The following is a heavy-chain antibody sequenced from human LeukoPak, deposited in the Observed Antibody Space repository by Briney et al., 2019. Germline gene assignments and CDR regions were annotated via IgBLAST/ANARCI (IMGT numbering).Heavy chain of an antibody. CDR3: AKDQVPSRFPEYYFDY. CDR1: GFTFSSHW. Sequence: PGGSLRLSCAASGFTFSSHWMHWVRQAPGKGLVWVSRINGDGSNTTYADSVKGRFTISRDNSKNTLYLQMNSLRAEDTAVYYCAKDQVPSRFPEYYFDYWGQGTLVTVSS. D-gene: IGHD2-2*01. CDR2: INGDGSNT. V-gene: IGHV3-74*03. J-gene: IGHJ4*02.